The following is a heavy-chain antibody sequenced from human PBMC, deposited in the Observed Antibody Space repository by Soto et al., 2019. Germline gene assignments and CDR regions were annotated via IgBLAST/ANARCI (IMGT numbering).Heavy chain of an antibody. CDR2: MSYDGNNK. CDR1: GFTFSRYG. D-gene: IGHD2-8*01. J-gene: IGHJ4*02. CDR3: AKAFLSGEYGANGVCYHFDY. Sequence: PGGSLRLSCAASGFTFSRYGMHWVRQAPGKGLEWVAVMSYDGNNKYYADSVKGRFTVSRDNSRNTQYLQMNSLKVEDTAVYFCAKAFLSGEYGANGVCYHFDYWGQGTRVTVSS. V-gene: IGHV3-30*18.